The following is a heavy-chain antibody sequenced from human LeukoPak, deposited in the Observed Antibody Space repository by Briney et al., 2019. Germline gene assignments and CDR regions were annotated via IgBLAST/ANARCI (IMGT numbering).Heavy chain of an antibody. CDR1: GFIFSSSA. J-gene: IGHJ4*02. CDR3: ARDKIVGATNFDY. D-gene: IGHD1-26*01. CDR2: IKQDGSEK. V-gene: IGHV3-7*03. Sequence: GGSLRLSCAASGFIFSSSAMSWVRQAPGKGLEWVANIKQDGSEKYYVDSVKGRFTTSRDNAKKSLYLQMNSLRAEDTAVYYCARDKIVGATNFDYWGQGTLVTVSS.